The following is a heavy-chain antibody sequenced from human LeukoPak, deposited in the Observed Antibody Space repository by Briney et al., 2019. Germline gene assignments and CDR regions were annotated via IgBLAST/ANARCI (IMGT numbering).Heavy chain of an antibody. D-gene: IGHD3-9*01. CDR2: IYHSGST. Sequence: SETLSLTCTVSGGSISSYYWSWIRQPPGKGLEWIGYIYHSGSTYYNPSLKSRVTISVDRSKNQFSLKLSSVTAADTAVYYCAGRSLSTISRPFDPWGQGTLVTVSS. CDR1: GGSISSYY. J-gene: IGHJ5*02. CDR3: AGRSLSTISRPFDP. V-gene: IGHV4-59*04.